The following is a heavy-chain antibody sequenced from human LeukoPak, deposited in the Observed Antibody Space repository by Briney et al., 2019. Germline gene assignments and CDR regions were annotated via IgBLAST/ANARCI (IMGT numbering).Heavy chain of an antibody. CDR1: GFTFSNYW. J-gene: IGHJ4*02. V-gene: IGHV3-74*01. CDR3: AREDVDTAMGHGTRFSY. CDR2: TNTDGRIT. Sequence: GGSLRLSCAASGFTFSNYWMHWVRQAPGKGLVWVSRTNTDGRITTYADSVKGRFTISRDNAKNSLYLQMNSLRAEDTAVYYCAREDVDTAMGHGTRFSYWGQGTLVTVSS. D-gene: IGHD5-18*01.